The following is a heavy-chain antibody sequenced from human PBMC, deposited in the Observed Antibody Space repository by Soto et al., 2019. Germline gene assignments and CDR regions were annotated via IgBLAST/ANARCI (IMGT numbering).Heavy chain of an antibody. CDR2: IVVGNGNT. CDR3: AADEIVAFI. CDR1: GLTFTSSA. Sequence: SVKVSCKASGLTFTSSAMQWVRQARGQRLEWIGWIVVGNGNTNYAQKFQERVTFTRDMSTGTGYMELSSLRSEDTAVYYCAADEIVAFIWGQGTLVTVSS. J-gene: IGHJ4*02. V-gene: IGHV1-58*02. D-gene: IGHD3-22*01.